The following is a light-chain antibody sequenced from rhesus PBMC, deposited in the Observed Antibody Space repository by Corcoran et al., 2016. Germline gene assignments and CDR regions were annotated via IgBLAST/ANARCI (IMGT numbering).Light chain of an antibody. CDR3: QQDYSWPLT. CDR2: GPS. V-gene: IGKV3-42*01. Sequence: EIVMTQSPATLSLSPGERATLSCRASQSVSSSLAWYQQKPGQAPTLLIYGPSSRATGIPHRVRGSGSGTDFTLTISSLEPGDVGVYYCQQDYSWPLTFGGGTKVELK. CDR1: QSVSSS. J-gene: IGKJ4*01.